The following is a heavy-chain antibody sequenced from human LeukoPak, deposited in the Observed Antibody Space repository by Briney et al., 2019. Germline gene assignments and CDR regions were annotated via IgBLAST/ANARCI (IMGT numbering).Heavy chain of an antibody. V-gene: IGHV3-30*02. Sequence: PGGSLRLSCAASGFTFSSYAMSWVRQAPGKGLDWVAFMQYDGGKTYYGDSVRGRFTIARDNSKKTLYLQMSSLRIEDTAVYYCAKSSFTDPFDYWGQGTLVTVSS. D-gene: IGHD2-8*02. J-gene: IGHJ4*02. CDR1: GFTFSSYA. CDR3: AKSSFTDPFDY. CDR2: MQYDGGKT.